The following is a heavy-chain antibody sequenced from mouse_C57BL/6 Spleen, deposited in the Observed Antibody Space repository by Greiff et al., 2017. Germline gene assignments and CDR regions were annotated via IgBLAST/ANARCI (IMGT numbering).Heavy chain of an antibody. J-gene: IGHJ3*01. CDR3: TNEEGFAY. V-gene: IGHV1-15*01. CDR2: IDPETGGT. CDR1: GYTFTDYE. Sequence: VKLQESGAELVRPGASVTLSCKASGYTFTDYEMHWVKQTPVHGLEWIGAIDPETGGTAYNQKFKGKAILTADKSSSTAYMELRSLTSEDSAVYYCTNEEGFAYWGQGTLVTVSA.